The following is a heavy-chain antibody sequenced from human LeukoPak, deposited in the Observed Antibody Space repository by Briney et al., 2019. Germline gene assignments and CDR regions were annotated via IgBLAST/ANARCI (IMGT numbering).Heavy chain of an antibody. CDR1: GYTFTSYD. V-gene: IGHV1-18*01. Sequence: ASVTVSCKASGYTFTSYDISWVRQAPGQGLEWMGWISAIYNGNTNYAQKLQRRVTMTTDTPTSTAYMELRSLRSDDTAVYYCARTTSSGYYYGGYYYMDVWGKGTTVTVSS. J-gene: IGHJ6*03. D-gene: IGHD3-22*01. CDR2: ISAIYNGNT. CDR3: ARTTSSGYYYGGYYYMDV.